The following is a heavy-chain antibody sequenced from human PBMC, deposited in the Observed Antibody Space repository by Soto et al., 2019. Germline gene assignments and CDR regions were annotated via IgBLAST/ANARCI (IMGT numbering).Heavy chain of an antibody. CDR2: IDPSDSDT. V-gene: IGHV5-10-1*01. J-gene: IGHJ4*02. Sequence: GESLKISCKGSGYSFTSYWITRVRQMPGKGLEWMGRIDPSDSDTNYNPSFQGHVTFSVDKSISTAYLHCSSLKASDTAIFYCARHSYDSSGYYYGDFWGQGTLVTVSS. CDR1: GYSFTSYW. D-gene: IGHD3-22*01. CDR3: ARHSYDSSGYYYGDF.